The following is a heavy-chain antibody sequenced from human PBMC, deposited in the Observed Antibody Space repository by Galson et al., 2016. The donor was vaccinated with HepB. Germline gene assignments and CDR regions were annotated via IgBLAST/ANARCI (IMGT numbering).Heavy chain of an antibody. CDR1: GFSLSTSGVG. V-gene: IGHV2-5*02. J-gene: IGHJ4*02. CDR3: AHYNSNWSFDY. Sequence: PALVKPTQTLTLTCTFSGFSLSTSGVGVGWIRQPPGKALEWLALISWDDDKRYSPSLKRRLTITKDISKNHVILTMTNLAPVDTATYFCAHYNSNWSFDYWGQGSLVTVSS. D-gene: IGHD6-6*01. CDR2: ISWDDDK.